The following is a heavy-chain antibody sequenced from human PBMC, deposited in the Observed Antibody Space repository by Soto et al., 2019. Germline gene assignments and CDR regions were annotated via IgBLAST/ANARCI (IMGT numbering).Heavy chain of an antibody. J-gene: IGHJ6*02. CDR1: GYSFTSYW. V-gene: IGHV5-51*01. CDR3: ARSVTAAGLRYYYGMDV. CDR2: IYPGDSDT. Sequence: GESLKISCKGSGYSFTSYWVGWVRQMPGKGLEWMGIIYPGDSDTRYSPSFQGQVTISADKSISTAYLQWSSLKASDTAMYYCARSVTAAGLRYYYGMDVWGQGTTVTVS. D-gene: IGHD6-13*01.